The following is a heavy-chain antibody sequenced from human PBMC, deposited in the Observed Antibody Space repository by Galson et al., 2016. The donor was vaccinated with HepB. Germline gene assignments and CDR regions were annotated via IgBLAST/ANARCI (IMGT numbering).Heavy chain of an antibody. CDR3: AKGSPGIAVPKPLTD. V-gene: IGHV3-9*01. CDR2: ISWNSDSI. J-gene: IGHJ4*02. CDR1: GFTFDKYA. D-gene: IGHD6-19*01. Sequence: SLRLSCAASGFTFDKYAMHWVRQAPGKGLEWVSGISWNSDSIGYADSVRGRFTISRDNAKNSLYLQMNSLRPEDTALYYCAKGSPGIAVPKPLTDWGQGTLVTVSS.